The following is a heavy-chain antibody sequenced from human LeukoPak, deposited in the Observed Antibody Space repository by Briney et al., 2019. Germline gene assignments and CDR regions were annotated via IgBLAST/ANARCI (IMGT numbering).Heavy chain of an antibody. CDR3: ARDIDGDYYVSGGNFDY. V-gene: IGHV4-59*01. D-gene: IGHD3-10*01. CDR2: INHSGSA. Sequence: SETLSLTCTVSGGSISSYYWSWIRQPPGKGLEWIGYINHSGSANYNPSLKSRVTISVDTSKNQFSLKLSSVTAADTAVYYCARDIDGDYYVSGGNFDYWGQGTLVTVSP. J-gene: IGHJ4*02. CDR1: GGSISSYY.